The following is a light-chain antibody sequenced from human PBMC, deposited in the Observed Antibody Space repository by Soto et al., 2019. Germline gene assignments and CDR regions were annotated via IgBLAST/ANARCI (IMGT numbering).Light chain of an antibody. Sequence: DIQMTQSPSSLSASVGDRVTNTCRASQDISNYLSWYQQKPGKVPKLLIYTSSTLQSGVPSRFSGSGSGTDFTLTISSLQPEDVATYYCQKHDNAPLTFGGGTKVQIK. CDR1: QDISNY. CDR3: QKHDNAPLT. V-gene: IGKV1-27*01. J-gene: IGKJ4*01. CDR2: TSS.